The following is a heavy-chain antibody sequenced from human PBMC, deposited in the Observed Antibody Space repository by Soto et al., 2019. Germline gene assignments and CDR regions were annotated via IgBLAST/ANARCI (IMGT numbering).Heavy chain of an antibody. CDR3: ARVYIAAAGPYYYYGMDV. V-gene: IGHV3-21*01. Sequence: GSLRLSCAASGFTFSSYSMNWVRQAPGKGLEWVSSISSSSSYIYYADSVKGRFTISRDNAKNSLYLQMNSLRAEDTAVYYCARVYIAAAGPYYYYGMDVWGQGTTLTVSS. D-gene: IGHD6-13*01. J-gene: IGHJ6*02. CDR2: ISSSSSYI. CDR1: GFTFSSYS.